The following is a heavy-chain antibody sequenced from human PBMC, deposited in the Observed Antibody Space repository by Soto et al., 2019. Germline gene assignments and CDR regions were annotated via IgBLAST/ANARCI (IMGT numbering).Heavy chain of an antibody. CDR2: IWYDGSNK. CDR3: ARGNRYYYYGMDV. CDR1: GFTFSSYG. J-gene: IGHJ6*02. V-gene: IGHV3-33*01. Sequence: GGSLRLSCAASGFTFSSYGMHWVRQAPGKGLEWVAVIWYDGSNKYYADSVKGRFTISRDNSKNTLYLQMNSLRAEDTAVYYCARGNRYYYYGMDVWGQGTTVTVSS.